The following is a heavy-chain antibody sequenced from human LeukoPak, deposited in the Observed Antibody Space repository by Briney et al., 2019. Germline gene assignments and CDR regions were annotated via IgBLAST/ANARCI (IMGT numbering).Heavy chain of an antibody. CDR1: GFTFSSNS. Sequence: GGSLRLSCAASGFTFSSNSMNWVRQAPGKGLEWVSSISSSSSYIYYADSVKGRFIISRDNAKNSLYLQMNSLRAEDTTVYYCARGGGWYVVDYWGQGTLVTVSS. V-gene: IGHV3-21*01. CDR2: ISSSSSYI. CDR3: ARGGGWYVVDY. J-gene: IGHJ4*02. D-gene: IGHD6-19*01.